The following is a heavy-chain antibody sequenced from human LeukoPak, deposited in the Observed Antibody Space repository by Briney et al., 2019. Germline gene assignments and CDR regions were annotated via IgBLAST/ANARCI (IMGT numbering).Heavy chain of an antibody. V-gene: IGHV1-2*02. CDR2: INPNSGGT. D-gene: IGHD2-2*02. J-gene: IGHJ4*02. Sequence: ASVKVSCKASGYTFTGYYMHWVRQAPGQGLEWMGWINPNSGGTNYAQKFQGRVTMTRDTSISTAYMELSRLRSGDTAVYYCARDLGCSSTSCYSQIDYWGQGTLVTVSS. CDR3: ARDLGCSSTSCYSQIDY. CDR1: GYTFTGYY.